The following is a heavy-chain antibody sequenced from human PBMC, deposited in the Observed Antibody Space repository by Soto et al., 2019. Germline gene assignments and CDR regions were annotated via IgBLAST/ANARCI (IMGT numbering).Heavy chain of an antibody. CDR2: ISSSSSYT. V-gene: IGHV3-11*03. CDR3: KRHHHRYSGYEYVDY. J-gene: IGHJ4*02. CDR1: GFTFSDYY. D-gene: IGHD5-12*01. Sequence: GGSLRLSCVASGFTFSDYYMSWIRQAPGKGLEWVSYISSSSSYTNYADSVKGRFTISRDNAKNSLYLQMNSLRAEYTAVYYYKRHHHRYSGYEYVDYWGQGTLITVSS.